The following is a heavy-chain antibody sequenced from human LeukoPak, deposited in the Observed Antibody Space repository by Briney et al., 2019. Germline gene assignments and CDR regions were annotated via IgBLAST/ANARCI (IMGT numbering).Heavy chain of an antibody. D-gene: IGHD6-13*01. V-gene: IGHV3-9*01. CDR2: INWNSGSM. J-gene: IGHJ5*02. Sequence: GGSLRLSCAVSGFTFDDYAMHWVRQAPGKGLEWVSGINWNSGSMGYADSVKGRFTISRDNAKNSLYLQMNSLRAEDTAVYYCAHPTEYSSSWYGNWFDPWGQGTLVTVSS. CDR3: AHPTEYSSSWYGNWFDP. CDR1: GFTFDDYA.